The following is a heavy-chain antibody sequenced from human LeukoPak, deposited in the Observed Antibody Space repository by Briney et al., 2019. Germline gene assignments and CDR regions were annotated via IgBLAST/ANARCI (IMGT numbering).Heavy chain of an antibody. CDR3: AKGLLPSKYPGNYYYGMDV. J-gene: IGHJ6*02. V-gene: IGHV3-23*01. D-gene: IGHD2-2*01. CDR2: ISGSGGST. Sequence: GGSLRLSCAASGFTFSSYAMSWVRQAPGKGLEWVSAISGSGGSTYYADSVKGRFTISRDNSKNTLYLQMNSLRAVDTAVYYCAKGLLPSKYPGNYYYGMDVWGQGTTVTVSS. CDR1: GFTFSSYA.